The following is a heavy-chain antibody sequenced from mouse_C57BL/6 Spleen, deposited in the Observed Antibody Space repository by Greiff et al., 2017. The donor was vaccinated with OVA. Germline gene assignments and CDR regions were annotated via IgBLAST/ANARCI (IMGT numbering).Heavy chain of an antibody. D-gene: IGHD2-13*01. CDR1: GFTFSDAW. Sequence: EVKVEESGGGLVQPGGSMKLSCAASGFTFSDAWMDWVRQSPEKGLEWVAEIRNKANNHATYYAESVKGRFTISRDDSKSSVYLQMNSLRAEDTGIYYCTRRLGNYYYAMDYWGQGTSVTVSS. CDR2: IRNKANNHAT. J-gene: IGHJ4*01. V-gene: IGHV6-6*01. CDR3: TRRLGNYYYAMDY.